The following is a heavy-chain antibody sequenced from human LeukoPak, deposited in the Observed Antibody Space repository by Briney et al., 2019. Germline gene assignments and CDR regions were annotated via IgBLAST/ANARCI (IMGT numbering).Heavy chain of an antibody. D-gene: IGHD2-15*01. CDR2: FDPEDGET. CDR3: ATAPIVAATSPWFDP. J-gene: IGHJ5*02. V-gene: IGHV1-24*01. Sequence: WMGGFDPEDGETIYAQKFQGRVTMTEDTSTDTAYMELSSLRSEDTAVYYCATAPIVAATSPWFDPWGQGTLVTVSS.